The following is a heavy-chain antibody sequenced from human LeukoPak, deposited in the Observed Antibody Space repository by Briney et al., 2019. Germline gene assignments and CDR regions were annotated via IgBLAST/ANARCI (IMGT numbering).Heavy chain of an antibody. Sequence: PSGTLSLTCAVSGGSISSSNWWSWVRQPPGKGLEWIGEIYHSGSTNYNPSLKSRVTISVDKSKNQFSLKLSSVTAADTAVYYCARRKPVRGEGYYYGMDVWGQGTTVTVSS. CDR2: IYHSGST. CDR3: ARRKPVRGEGYYYGMDV. V-gene: IGHV4-4*02. CDR1: GGSISSSNW. J-gene: IGHJ6*02. D-gene: IGHD3-10*01.